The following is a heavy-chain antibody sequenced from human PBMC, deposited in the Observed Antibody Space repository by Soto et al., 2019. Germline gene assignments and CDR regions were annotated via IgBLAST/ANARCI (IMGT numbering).Heavy chain of an antibody. Sequence: GGSLRLSCAASGFTFSSYWMSWVRQAPGKGLEWVANIKQDGSEKYYVDSVKDRFTISRDNAKNSLYLQMNSLRAEDTAVYYCARDTSYNWGIAAAGTPGAFDYWGQGTLVTVSS. J-gene: IGHJ4*02. CDR2: IKQDGSEK. CDR1: GFTFSSYW. V-gene: IGHV3-7*05. CDR3: ARDTSYNWGIAAAGTPGAFDY. D-gene: IGHD6-13*01.